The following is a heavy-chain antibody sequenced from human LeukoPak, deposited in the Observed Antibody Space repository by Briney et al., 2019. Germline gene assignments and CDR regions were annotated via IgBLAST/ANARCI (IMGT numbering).Heavy chain of an antibody. D-gene: IGHD3-9*01. Sequence: ASVKVSCKASGYTFTGYYMHWVRQAPGQGLEWMGWINPNSGGTNYAQKFQGRVTMTRDTSISTAYMELSRLRSDDTAAYYCARDAYDILTGYYMWTFDYWGQGTLVTVSS. V-gene: IGHV1-2*02. CDR3: ARDAYDILTGYYMWTFDY. CDR1: GYTFTGYY. CDR2: INPNSGGT. J-gene: IGHJ4*02.